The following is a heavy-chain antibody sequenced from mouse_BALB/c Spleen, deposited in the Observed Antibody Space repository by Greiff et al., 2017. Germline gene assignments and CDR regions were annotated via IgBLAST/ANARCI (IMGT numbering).Heavy chain of an antibody. Sequence: EVMLVESGGGLVQPGGSRKLSCAASGFTFSDYGMAWVRQAPGKGPEWVAFISNLAYSIYYADTVTGRFTISRENAKNTLYLEMSSLRSEDTAMYYCAREGLRGYFDYWGQGTTLTVSS. J-gene: IGHJ2*01. D-gene: IGHD1-1*01. CDR2: ISNLAYSI. V-gene: IGHV5-15*02. CDR3: AREGLRGYFDY. CDR1: GFTFSDYG.